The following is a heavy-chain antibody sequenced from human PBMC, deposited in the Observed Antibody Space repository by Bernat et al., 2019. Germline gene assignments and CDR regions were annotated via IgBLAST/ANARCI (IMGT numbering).Heavy chain of an antibody. Sequence: EVQMLESGGGLVQPGGSLRLSCAASGFTFSNYAMNWVRQAPGKGLEWVSGISGTGGSTYYADSVKGRFTISRDNSKNTLFLQMNSLRAEDTAIYYCGIPGEGQYPNWFDPWGQGTLVTVSS. J-gene: IGHJ5*02. D-gene: IGHD2-2*01. CDR1: GFTFSNYA. CDR2: ISGTGGST. CDR3: GIPGEGQYPNWFDP. V-gene: IGHV3-23*01.